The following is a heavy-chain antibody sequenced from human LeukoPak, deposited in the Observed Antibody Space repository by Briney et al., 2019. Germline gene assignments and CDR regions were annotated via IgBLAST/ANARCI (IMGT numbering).Heavy chain of an antibody. CDR1: GGSVSSYY. Sequence: SETLSLTCTVSGGSVSSYYWSWIRQPPGKGLEWIGYIYYSGSTNYNPSLKSRVTISVDTSKNQFSLKLSSVTAADTAVYYCARGGPYYYDTEALDIWGQGTMVTVSS. CDR3: ARGGPYYYDTEALDI. CDR2: IYYSGST. V-gene: IGHV4-59*02. D-gene: IGHD3-22*01. J-gene: IGHJ3*02.